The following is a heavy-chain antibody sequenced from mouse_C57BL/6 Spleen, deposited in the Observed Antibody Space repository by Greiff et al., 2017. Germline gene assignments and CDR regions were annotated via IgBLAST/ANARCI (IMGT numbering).Heavy chain of an antibody. CDR3: ARGSYYYGSSYEAY. V-gene: IGHV1-81*01. J-gene: IGHJ3*01. CDR2: IYPRRGNT. CDR1: GYTFTRYG. Sequence: QVQLQQSGAELARPGASVKLSCKASGYTFTRYGISWVKQRTGQGLEWIGEIYPRRGNTYYNEKFKGKATLTADNASSTAYMELRSLTSEDSAVYFCARGSYYYGSSYEAYWGQETLVTVSA. D-gene: IGHD1-1*01.